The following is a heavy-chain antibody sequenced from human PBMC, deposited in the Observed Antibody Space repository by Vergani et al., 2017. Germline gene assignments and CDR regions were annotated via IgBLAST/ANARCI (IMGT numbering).Heavy chain of an antibody. Sequence: QVQLVQSGAEVKKPGSSVKVSCKASGGTFSSYTISWVRQAPGQGLEWMGRIIPILGITNYAQKFQGRVTITADKSTSTAYMELSSLRSEDTAVYYCARVEGISGYPEYYFDYWGQGTLVTVSS. D-gene: IGHD3-16*02. V-gene: IGHV1-69*02. CDR3: ARVEGISGYPEYYFDY. J-gene: IGHJ4*02. CDR1: GGTFSSYT. CDR2: IIPILGIT.